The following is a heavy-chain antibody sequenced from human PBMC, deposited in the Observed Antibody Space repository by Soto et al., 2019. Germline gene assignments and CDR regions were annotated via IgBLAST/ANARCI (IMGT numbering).Heavy chain of an antibody. CDR2: IVPNVGTV. CDR1: GGTLSSFINYP. V-gene: IGHV1-69*06. CDR3: ARRDTSGFLRYFDN. J-gene: IGHJ4*02. Sequence: QMQLVQSGAEVKKPGSSVKVSCKASGGTLSSFINYPINCLRQAPGQGLEWMGGIVPNVGTVNYAQKFQGRVTITADKSTGTAYMELSSLRSEDTALYYCARRDTSGFLRYFDNWGQGTLVTVSS. D-gene: IGHD3-3*01.